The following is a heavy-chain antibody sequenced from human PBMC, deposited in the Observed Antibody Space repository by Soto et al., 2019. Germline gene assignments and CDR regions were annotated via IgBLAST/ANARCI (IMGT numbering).Heavy chain of an antibody. Sequence: SETLSLTCTVSGGSITSSYWSWIRRPPGKGLEWIAYTYDTGISGYTPSTSYNPSLKSRVTMSVDTSKNQFSLKLSSVTAADTAVYYCARVYCSGGSCYSYYYYGMDVWGQGTTVTVSS. V-gene: IGHV4-59*12. D-gene: IGHD2-15*01. CDR2: TYDTGISGYTPST. CDR1: GGSITSSY. J-gene: IGHJ6*02. CDR3: ARVYCSGGSCYSYYYYGMDV.